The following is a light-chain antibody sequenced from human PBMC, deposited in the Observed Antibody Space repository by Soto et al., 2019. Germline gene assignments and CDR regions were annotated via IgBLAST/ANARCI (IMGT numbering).Light chain of an antibody. Sequence: DIQMTQSPSTLSASVGDRVTITCRASQTIISSLAWYQQKPGKAPKLLIYKASTVESGVPSRFSGSGSGTEFTLTISSLQPEDFATYDSQQYNSYWTFGQGTKVEIK. J-gene: IGKJ1*01. V-gene: IGKV1-5*03. CDR2: KAS. CDR1: QTIISS. CDR3: QQYNSYWT.